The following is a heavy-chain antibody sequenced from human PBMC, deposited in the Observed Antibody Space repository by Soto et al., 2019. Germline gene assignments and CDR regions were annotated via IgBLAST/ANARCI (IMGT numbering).Heavy chain of an antibody. CDR3: ARDNDRPDNGLDM. V-gene: IGHV3-33*05. Sequence: QVQLVESGGGVVQPGRSLRLSCAASGFTFSKYGMHWVRQAPGKGREWVAVILHDGGDKRYGDSVKGRFPISRDNSKNTLYMQINSLRVEDTAVYYWARDNDRPDNGLDMWGQGTMVTVSS. D-gene: IGHD2-8*01. CDR2: ILHDGGDK. J-gene: IGHJ3*02. CDR1: GFTFSKYG.